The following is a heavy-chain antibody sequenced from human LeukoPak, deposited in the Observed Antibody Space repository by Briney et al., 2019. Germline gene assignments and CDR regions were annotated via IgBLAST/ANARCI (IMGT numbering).Heavy chain of an antibody. J-gene: IGHJ4*02. D-gene: IGHD5-18*01. CDR2: IKEDGSEK. V-gene: IGHV3-7*01. CDR1: GFTFSRYW. Sequence: LGGSLRLSCAAAGFTFSRYWMSWVRQAKGKGLECVAKIKEDGSEKHYVDSVKGRFTISRDNAKNSLYLQMNSLRAEDTAVYYCARVLDTAMTGIDYWGQGTLVTVSS. CDR3: ARVLDTAMTGIDY.